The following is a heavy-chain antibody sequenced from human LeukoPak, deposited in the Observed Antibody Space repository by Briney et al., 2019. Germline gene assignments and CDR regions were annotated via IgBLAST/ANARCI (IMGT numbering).Heavy chain of an antibody. J-gene: IGHJ5*02. CDR2: IYYSGST. CDR1: GGSISSYC. V-gene: IGHV4-59*08. CDR3: ARWLWLRFDP. D-gene: IGHD5-18*01. Sequence: SETLSLTCTVSGGSISSYCWSWIRQPPGKGLEWIGYIYYSGSTNYNPSLKSRVTISVDTSKNQFSLKLSSVTAADTAVYYCARWLWLRFDPWGQGTLVTVSS.